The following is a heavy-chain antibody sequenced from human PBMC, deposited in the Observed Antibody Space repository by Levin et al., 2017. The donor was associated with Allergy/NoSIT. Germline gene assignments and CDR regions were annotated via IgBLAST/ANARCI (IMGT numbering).Heavy chain of an antibody. V-gene: IGHV4-59*08. CDR3: ARQGARGGYRSSSWYPFDY. J-gene: IGHJ4*02. CDR2: IYYSGST. D-gene: IGHD6-13*01. CDR1: GGSISSYY. Sequence: SQTLSLTCTVSGGSISSYYWSWIRQPPGKGLEWIGYIYYSGSTNYNPSLKSRVTISVDTSKNQFSLKLSSVTAADTAVYYCARQGARGGYRSSSWYPFDYWGQGTLVTVSS.